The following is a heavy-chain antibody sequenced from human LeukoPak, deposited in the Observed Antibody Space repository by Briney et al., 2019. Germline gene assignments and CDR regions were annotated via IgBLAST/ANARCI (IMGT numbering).Heavy chain of an antibody. CDR2: INPYNGNT. J-gene: IGHJ4*02. CDR1: GYIFTNYA. V-gene: IGHV1-18*01. CDR3: ARAVSVTTPYFDY. D-gene: IGHD4-17*01. Sequence: ASVKVSCKASGYIFTNYAIHWVRQAPGQGLEWMGWINPYNGNTNYAQKFQGRVTMTTVTSTSTAYMEVTNLRFDDTAVYYCARAVSVTTPYFDYWGQGSLVTVSS.